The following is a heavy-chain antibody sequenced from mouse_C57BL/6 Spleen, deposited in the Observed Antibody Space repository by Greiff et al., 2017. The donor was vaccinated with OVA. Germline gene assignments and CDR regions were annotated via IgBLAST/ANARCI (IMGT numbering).Heavy chain of an antibody. V-gene: IGHV1-7*01. D-gene: IGHD1-1*01. J-gene: IGHJ2*01. CDR3: ARSLVVATGYFDY. Sequence: QVQLQQSGAELAKPGASVKLSCKASGYTFTSYWMHWVKQRPGQGLAWIGYINPSSGYTKYNQKFKDKATLTADKSSSTAYMQLSSLTYDDSAFYYGARSLVVATGYFDYWGQGTTLTVAS. CDR2: INPSSGYT. CDR1: GYTFTSYW.